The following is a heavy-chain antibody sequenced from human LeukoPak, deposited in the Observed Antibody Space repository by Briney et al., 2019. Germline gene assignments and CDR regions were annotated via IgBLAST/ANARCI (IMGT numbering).Heavy chain of an antibody. CDR1: GFTSSSYG. CDR2: ISGSGGST. CDR3: AKDDAWGRYKD. Sequence: GGSLRLSCAASGFTSSSYGMSWVRQAPGKGLEWVSAISGSGGSTYYADSVKGRFTISRDNSKNTLYLQMNSLRGEDTAVYYCAKDDAWGRYKDWGQGTLVTVSS. D-gene: IGHD3-16*01. V-gene: IGHV3-23*01. J-gene: IGHJ1*01.